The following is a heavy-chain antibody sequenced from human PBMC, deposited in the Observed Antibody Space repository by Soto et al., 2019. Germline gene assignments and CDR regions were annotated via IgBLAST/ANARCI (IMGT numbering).Heavy chain of an antibody. V-gene: IGHV3-23*01. CDR3: AKEEGDLDAFDI. CDR2: ISGRGGST. D-gene: IGHD2-21*02. CDR1: EFTFSSYA. J-gene: IGHJ3*02. Sequence: EVQLLESGGGLVQPGGSLRLSCAASEFTFSSYAMSWVRQAPGQGLEWVSAISGRGGSTYYADSVKGRFTISRDNAKNTLYLRMNSLRAEDTAVYYCAKEEGDLDAFDIWGDGTIVTFSS.